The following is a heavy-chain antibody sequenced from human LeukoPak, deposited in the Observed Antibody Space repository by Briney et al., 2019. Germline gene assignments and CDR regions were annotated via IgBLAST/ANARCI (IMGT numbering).Heavy chain of an antibody. J-gene: IGHJ4*02. Sequence: ASVKVSCKASGGTFSSYAISWVRQAPGQGLEWMGGIIPIFGTANYAQKFQGRVTITAGESTSTAYMELSSLRSEDTAVYYCARWYCSGGSCSKYYFHYWGQGTLVTVSS. V-gene: IGHV1-69*13. CDR1: GGTFSSYA. D-gene: IGHD2-15*01. CDR3: ARWYCSGGSCSKYYFHY. CDR2: IIPIFGTA.